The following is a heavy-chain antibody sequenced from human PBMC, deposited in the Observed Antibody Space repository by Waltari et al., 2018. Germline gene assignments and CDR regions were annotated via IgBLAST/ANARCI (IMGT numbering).Heavy chain of an antibody. CDR1: GFAFSSGW. CDR2: IKQDGSEI. CDR3: ARDGEYCSGDKCYSYRYFDL. D-gene: IGHD2-15*01. Sequence: EVQLVESGGGLVPPGGALGLSCGVSGFAFSSGWMSWVHQVPGKGLEWVANIKQDGSEICYVDSVKGRFTISRDNAKNSLYLQMNSLRAEDTAMYYCARDGEYCSGDKCYSYRYFDLWGRGTLVTVSS. V-gene: IGHV3-7*01. J-gene: IGHJ2*01.